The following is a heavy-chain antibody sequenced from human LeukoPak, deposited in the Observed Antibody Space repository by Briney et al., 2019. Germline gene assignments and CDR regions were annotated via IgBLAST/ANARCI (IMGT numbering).Heavy chain of an antibody. V-gene: IGHV3-74*01. J-gene: IGHJ5*02. CDR1: GFTFSTYW. CDR3: ARRGTFDP. Sequence: GGSLRLSCAASGFTFSTYWMHWVRQSPGKGLLWVSRINSDGSRTNYADSVKGRFTISRDNAKNTLYLQMNSLRVEDTAVYYCARRGTFDPWGQGTLVTVSS. CDR2: INSDGSRT. D-gene: IGHD3-16*01.